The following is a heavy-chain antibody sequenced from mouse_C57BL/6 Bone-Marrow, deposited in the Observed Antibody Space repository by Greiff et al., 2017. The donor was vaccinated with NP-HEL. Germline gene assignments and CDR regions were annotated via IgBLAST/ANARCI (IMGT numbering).Heavy chain of an antibody. J-gene: IGHJ4*01. V-gene: IGHV5-17*01. D-gene: IGHD2-12*01. CDR3: ARRYRGLYYYAMDY. CDR2: ISSGSSTI. CDR1: GFTFSDYG. Sequence: EVQLVESGGGLVKPGGSLKLSCAASGFTFSDYGMHWVRQAPEKGLEWVAYISSGSSTIYYADTVKGRFPISRDNAKNTLFLQMTSLRSEDTAMYYCARRYRGLYYYAMDYGGQGTSVTVSS.